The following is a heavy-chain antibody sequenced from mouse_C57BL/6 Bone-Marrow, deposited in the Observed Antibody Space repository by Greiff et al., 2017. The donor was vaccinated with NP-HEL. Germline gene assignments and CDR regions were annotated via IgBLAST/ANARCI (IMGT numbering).Heavy chain of an antibody. CDR1: GISITTGNYR. CDR3: AREGVNYFDY. D-gene: IGHD2-2*01. CDR2: IYYSGTI. Sequence: EVKLMESGPGLVKPSQTVFLTCTVTGISITTGNYRWSWIRQFPGNKLEWIGYIYYSGTITYHPSLTSRTTITRDTPKNQFFLESNSLTAEDTATYYCAREGVNYFDYWGQGTTLTVSS. V-gene: IGHV3-5*01. J-gene: IGHJ2*01.